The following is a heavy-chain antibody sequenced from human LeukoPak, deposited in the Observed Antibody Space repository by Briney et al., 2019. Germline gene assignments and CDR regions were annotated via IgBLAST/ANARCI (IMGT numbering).Heavy chain of an antibody. CDR3: ARVAEGYGSSWYPLTGYFDY. V-gene: IGHV4-59*12. Sequence: SETLSLTCTVSGGSISGYYWSWIRQPPGKGLEWIGDIYYSGSTNYNPSLTSRVTMSVDTSKNQFSLKLSSVTAADTAVYYCARVAEGYGSSWYPLTGYFDYWGQGTLVTVPS. CDR1: GGSISGYY. D-gene: IGHD6-13*01. CDR2: IYYSGST. J-gene: IGHJ4*02.